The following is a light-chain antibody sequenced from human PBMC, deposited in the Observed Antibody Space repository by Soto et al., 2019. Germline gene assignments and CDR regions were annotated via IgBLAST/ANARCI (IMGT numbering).Light chain of an antibody. V-gene: IGKV1-33*01. CDR2: DAS. CDR3: QQYDNLLPT. J-gene: IGKJ2*01. CDR1: QDISNY. Sequence: DVQMTQSPSSLSASVGDRVTITCQASQDISNYLNWYQQKPGQAPKLLIYDASNLETGVPSRFSGGGSGTDFTFTISSLQSEDIATYYCQQYDNLLPTFGQGTKLEIK.